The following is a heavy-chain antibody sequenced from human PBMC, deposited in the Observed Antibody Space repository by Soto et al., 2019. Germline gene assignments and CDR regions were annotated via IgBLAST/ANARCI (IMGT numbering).Heavy chain of an antibody. CDR2: VYYSGST. D-gene: IGHD3-22*01. J-gene: IGHJ3*02. V-gene: IGHV4-59*01. CDR1: GGSISSYY. CDR3: ARSPYYYDSSGHDAFDI. Sequence: SETLSLTCTVSGGSISSYYWSWIRQPPGKGREWIGYVYYSGSTNYNPSLKSRVTISVDTSKNQFSLKLSSVTAADTAVYYCARSPYYYDSSGHDAFDIWGQGTMVTVSS.